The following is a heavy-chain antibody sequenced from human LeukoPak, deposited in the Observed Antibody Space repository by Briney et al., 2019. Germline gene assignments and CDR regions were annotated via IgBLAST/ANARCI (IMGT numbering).Heavy chain of an antibody. CDR1: GGTFSSYA. D-gene: IGHD6-25*01. CDR2: IIPIFGTA. V-gene: IGHV1-69*13. Sequence: ASVKVSCKASGGTFSSYAISWVRQAPGQGLEWMGGIIPIFGTANYGQKFQGRVTITADESTSAAYMELSSLRSEDTAVYYCAGGHNWFDPWGQGTLVTVSS. CDR3: AGGHNWFDP. J-gene: IGHJ5*02.